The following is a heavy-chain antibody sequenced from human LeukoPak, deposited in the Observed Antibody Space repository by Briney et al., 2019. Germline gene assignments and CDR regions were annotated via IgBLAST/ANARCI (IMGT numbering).Heavy chain of an antibody. CDR2: IIPIFGIA. Sequence: ASVKVSCKASGGTFSSSAISWVGQAPGQGLEWMGRIIPIFGIANYAQKFQGRVTITADKSTSTDYMELSSLRSEDTAAYYCARAIEDGYNLDYWGQGTLVTVSS. V-gene: IGHV1-69*04. CDR1: GGTFSSSA. D-gene: IGHD5-24*01. J-gene: IGHJ4*02. CDR3: ARAIEDGYNLDY.